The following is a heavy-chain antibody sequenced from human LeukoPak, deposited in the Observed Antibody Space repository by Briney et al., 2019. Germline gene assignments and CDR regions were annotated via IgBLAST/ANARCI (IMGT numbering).Heavy chain of an antibody. CDR3: ARQPTITTWPMSHAFDI. CDR2: IYYSGGT. CDR1: GGSISTHY. J-gene: IGHJ3*02. V-gene: IGHV4-59*08. D-gene: IGHD3-10*02. Sequence: SETLSLTCVVSGGSISTHYWSWVRQPPGKGLEWIWYIYYSGGTRYYSSFKSRVTIILRTSDNHLSLRQRTVTAAEKAVYYYARQPTITTWPMSHAFDIWGQGTSVTVSS.